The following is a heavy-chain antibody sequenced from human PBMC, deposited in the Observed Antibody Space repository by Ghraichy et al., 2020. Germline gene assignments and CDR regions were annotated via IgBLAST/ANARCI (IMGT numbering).Heavy chain of an antibody. V-gene: IGHV1-8*01. D-gene: IGHD4-11*01. Sequence: ASVKVSCKASGYTFTSYDINWVRQATGQGLEWMGWMNPNSGNTGYAQKFQGRVTMTRNTSISTAYMELSSLRSEDTAVYYCTSNPPFYYYYGMDVWGQGTTVTVSS. J-gene: IGHJ6*02. CDR3: TSNPPFYYYYGMDV. CDR1: GYTFTSYD. CDR2: MNPNSGNT.